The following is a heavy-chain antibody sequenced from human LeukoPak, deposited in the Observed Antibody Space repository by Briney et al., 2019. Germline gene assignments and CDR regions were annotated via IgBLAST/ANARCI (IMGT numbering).Heavy chain of an antibody. CDR2: IGSSGGNT. J-gene: IGHJ6*02. CDR3: AKFGFGDDNYYGMDV. V-gene: IGHV3-23*01. CDR1: GFTFSSYA. D-gene: IGHD3-10*01. Sequence: GGSLRLSCVASGFTFSSYAMSWVRQSPGKGPEWVSAIGSSGGNTYYADSVKGRFTISRDNSKNTLYLEMNSLRADDTAVYFCAKFGFGDDNYYGMDVWGQGTTVTVSS.